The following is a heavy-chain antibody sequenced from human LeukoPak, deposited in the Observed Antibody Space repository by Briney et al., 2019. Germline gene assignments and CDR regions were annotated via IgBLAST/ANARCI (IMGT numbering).Heavy chain of an antibody. Sequence: SVKVSCKASGGTFSSFAISWVRQAPGQGLEWMGRIIPMLGTANYVQKFQGRVTINADKSTSTAYMELSSLRSEDTAVYYCARENPLYGMDVWGQGTTVTVSS. CDR3: ARENPLYGMDV. CDR2: IIPMLGTA. CDR1: GGTFSSFA. V-gene: IGHV1-69*04. J-gene: IGHJ6*02.